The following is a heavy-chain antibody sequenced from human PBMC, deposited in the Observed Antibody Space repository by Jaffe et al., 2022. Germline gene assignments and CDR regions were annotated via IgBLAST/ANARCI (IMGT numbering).Heavy chain of an antibody. CDR3: AKTGWADIVVVVAATDPKLANDAFDI. CDR2: ISWNSGSI. CDR1: GFTFDDYA. D-gene: IGHD2-15*01. J-gene: IGHJ3*02. Sequence: EVQLVESGGGLVQPGRSLRLSCAASGFTFDDYAMHWVRQAPGKGLEWVSGISWNSGSIGYADSVKGRFTISRDNAKNSLYLQMNSLRAEDTALYYCAKTGWADIVVVVAATDPKLANDAFDIWGQGTMVTVSS. V-gene: IGHV3-9*01.